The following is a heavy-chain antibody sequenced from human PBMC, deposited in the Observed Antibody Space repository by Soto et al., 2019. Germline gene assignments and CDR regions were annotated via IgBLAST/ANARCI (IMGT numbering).Heavy chain of an antibody. CDR1: GGSISSGGYY. V-gene: IGHV4-31*03. CDR3: ARVVTQDYDSSGYQPHFDY. J-gene: IGHJ4*02. D-gene: IGHD3-22*01. Sequence: SETLSLTCTVSGGSISSGGYYWSWIRQHPGKGLEWIGYIYYSGSTYYNPSLKSRVTISVDTSKNQFSLKLSSVTAADTAVYYCARVVTQDYDSSGYQPHFDYWGQGTLVTVSS. CDR2: IYYSGST.